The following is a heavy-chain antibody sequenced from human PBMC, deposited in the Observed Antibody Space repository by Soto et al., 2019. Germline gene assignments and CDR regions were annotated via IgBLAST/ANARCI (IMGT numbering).Heavy chain of an antibody. CDR1: GYSFTSYW. J-gene: IGHJ3*02. V-gene: IGHV5-51*01. CDR2: IYPGDSDT. CDR3: ARHEDVDTAMVTNGGDAFDI. D-gene: IGHD5-18*01. Sequence: GSLKISFKGSGYSFTSYWIGWVRQMPGKGLEWMGIIYPGDSDTRYSPSFQGQVTTSADKSISTAYLQWSSLKASDTAMYYCARHEDVDTAMVTNGGDAFDIWGQGTLVTVSS.